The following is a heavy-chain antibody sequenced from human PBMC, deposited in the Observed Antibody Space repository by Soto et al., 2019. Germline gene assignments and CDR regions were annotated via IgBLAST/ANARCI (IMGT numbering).Heavy chain of an antibody. CDR3: ARGKGVYSSSSDWFDP. CDR2: INPNSGGT. Sequence: QVQLVQSGAEVKKPGASVKVSCKASGYTFTGYYMHWVRQAPGQGLEWMGWINPNSGGTNYAQKFQGWVTMTRDTSISTAYMELSRLRSDDTAVYYCARGKGVYSSSSDWFDPWGQGTLVTVSS. D-gene: IGHD6-6*01. J-gene: IGHJ5*02. V-gene: IGHV1-2*04. CDR1: GYTFTGYY.